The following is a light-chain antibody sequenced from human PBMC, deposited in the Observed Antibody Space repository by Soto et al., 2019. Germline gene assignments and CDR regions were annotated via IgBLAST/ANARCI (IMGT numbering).Light chain of an antibody. J-gene: IGKJ1*01. Sequence: IQLTQSPSSLAASVGDRGTITCRASQGISSYLAWYQQKPGKAPKLLIYAASTLQSGVQSRFSGSGSRTDFTLTISSLQPEDFATSSCTKLNSYPRTSGHGTKVDIK. V-gene: IGKV1-9*01. CDR1: QGISSY. CDR3: TKLNSYPRT. CDR2: AAS.